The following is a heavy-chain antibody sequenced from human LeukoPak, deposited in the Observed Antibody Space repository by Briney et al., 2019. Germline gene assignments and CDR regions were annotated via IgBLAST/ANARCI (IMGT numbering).Heavy chain of an antibody. V-gene: IGHV3-23*01. CDR3: AKGSPYYDFWSGYYAAYYFDY. D-gene: IGHD3-3*01. CDR1: GFTFSSYA. CDR2: ISGSGGST. Sequence: GGSLRLSCAASGFTFSSYAMSWVRQAPGEGLEWVSAISGSGGSTYYADSVKGRFTISRDNSKNTLYLQMNSLRAEDTAVYYCAKGSPYYDFWSGYYAAYYFDYWGQGTLVTVSS. J-gene: IGHJ4*02.